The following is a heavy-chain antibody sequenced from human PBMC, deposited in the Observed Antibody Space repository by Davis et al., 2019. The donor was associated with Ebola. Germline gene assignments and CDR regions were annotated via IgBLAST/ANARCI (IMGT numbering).Heavy chain of an antibody. V-gene: IGHV4-34*01. J-gene: IGHJ3*02. CDR2: INHSGST. D-gene: IGHD3-3*01. CDR1: GGSFSGYY. CDR3: ARVYYDFWSGYPDAFDI. Sequence: MPSETLSLTCAVYGGSFSGYYWSWIRQPPGKGLEWIGEINHSGSTNYNPSLKSRVTISVDTSKNQFSLKLSSVTAADTAVYYCARVYYDFWSGYPDAFDIWGQGTMVTVSS.